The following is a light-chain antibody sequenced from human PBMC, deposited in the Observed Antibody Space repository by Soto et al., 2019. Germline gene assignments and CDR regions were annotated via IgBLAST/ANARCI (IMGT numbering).Light chain of an antibody. CDR3: QQPTSYPLT. CDR2: GAS. CDR1: QDISHS. Sequence: DIQLTQSPSFLSASVGDTVTITFRASQDISHSLAWYQQKPGKAPKVLIYGASTLQSGVPSRFSGSGSGREFTLTINSLQPEDFATYYCQQPTSYPLTFGGGAKVELK. J-gene: IGKJ4*01. V-gene: IGKV1-9*01.